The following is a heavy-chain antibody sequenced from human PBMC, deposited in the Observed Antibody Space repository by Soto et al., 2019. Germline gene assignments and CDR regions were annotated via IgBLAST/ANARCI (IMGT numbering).Heavy chain of an antibody. CDR3: TRAGSYRFDY. Sequence: EVQLVESGGHLIQPGGSLRISCAASGFTFSTSWMHWVRQTPGEGLAWVSRINSDGTTINYADSVKGRFTISRDNAKNTLYLQMNSLRADDTAVYYCTRAGSYRFDYWGQGTLVTVSS. D-gene: IGHD1-26*01. J-gene: IGHJ4*02. CDR1: GFTFSTSW. V-gene: IGHV3-74*01. CDR2: INSDGTTI.